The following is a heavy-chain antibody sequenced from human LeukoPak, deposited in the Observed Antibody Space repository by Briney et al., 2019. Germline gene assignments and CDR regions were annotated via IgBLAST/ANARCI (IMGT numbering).Heavy chain of an antibody. V-gene: IGHV3-11*04. J-gene: IGHJ4*02. CDR1: GFTFSDSY. D-gene: IGHD6-6*01. CDR2: ISGSGHDI. Sequence: TGGSLRLSCAASGFTFSDSYMTWVRQAPGKGVEWVAYISGSGHDINYSESAKGRFTISRDNAKNSLYLQMSGLRVEDTAVYYCTRDPRHLDSLGPGTPVTVSS. CDR3: TRDPRHLDS.